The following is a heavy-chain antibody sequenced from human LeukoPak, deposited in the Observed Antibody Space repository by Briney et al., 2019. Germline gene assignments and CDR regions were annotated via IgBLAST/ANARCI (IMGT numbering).Heavy chain of an antibody. V-gene: IGHV4-59*08. CDR2: MYYSGST. CDR1: GDSVSSSS. CDR3: AIHRGYSNNFDY. Sequence: SETLSLTCTVAGDSVSSSSWTWIRQPPVKGLEWLGSMYYSGSTNYNPSLKSPVTISVDTSKNQFSLKLSSVTAADTAVYYCAIHRGYSNNFDYWGQGTLGTVSS. D-gene: IGHD4-11*01. J-gene: IGHJ4*02.